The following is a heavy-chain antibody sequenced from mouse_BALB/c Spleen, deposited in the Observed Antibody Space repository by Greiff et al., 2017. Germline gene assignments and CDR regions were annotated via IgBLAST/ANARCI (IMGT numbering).Heavy chain of an antibody. V-gene: IGHV7-3*02. Sequence: EVKLMESGGGLVQPGGSLRLSCATSGFTFTDYYMSWVRQPPGQALEWLGFIRNKANGYTTEYSASVKGRFTISRDNSQSILYLQMNTLRAEDSATYYCARDLYDGYLDYWGQGTTLTVSS. D-gene: IGHD2-3*01. CDR2: IRNKANGYTT. J-gene: IGHJ2*01. CDR1: GFTFTDYY. CDR3: ARDLYDGYLDY.